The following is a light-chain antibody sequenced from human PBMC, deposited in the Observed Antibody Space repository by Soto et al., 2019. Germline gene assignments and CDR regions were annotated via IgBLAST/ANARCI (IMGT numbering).Light chain of an antibody. CDR1: SSDVGGYNY. J-gene: IGLJ1*01. V-gene: IGLV2-14*01. CDR3: SSYTSSSTQV. Sequence: QPASVSGSPGQSITISCTGTSSDVGGYNYVSWYQQYPDKAPKLMIYEVSNRPSGVSNRFSGSKSGNTASLTISGLQAEDEADYYCSSYTSSSTQVFGTGTKLTVL. CDR2: EVS.